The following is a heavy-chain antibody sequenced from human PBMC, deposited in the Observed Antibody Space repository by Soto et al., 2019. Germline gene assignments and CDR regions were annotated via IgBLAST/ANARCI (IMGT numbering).Heavy chain of an antibody. Sequence: EVQLVESGGGLVKPGGSLRLSCAASGFTFSSYSMNWVRQAPGKGLEWVSSISSSSSYIYYADSVKGRFTISRDNAKNSLDLKMNSLRAEDTAVYYCARDRWSLSGQLLQREYDYWGQGTLVTVSS. V-gene: IGHV3-21*01. CDR1: GFTFSSYS. CDR2: ISSSSSYI. CDR3: ARDRWSLSGQLLQREYDY. J-gene: IGHJ4*02. D-gene: IGHD2-2*01.